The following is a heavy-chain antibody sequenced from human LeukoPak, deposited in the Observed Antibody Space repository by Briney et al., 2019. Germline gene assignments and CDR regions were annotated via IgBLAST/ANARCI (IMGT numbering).Heavy chain of an antibody. CDR1: GYTFTDHY. D-gene: IGHD6-13*01. Sequence: ASVAVSFAASGYTFTDHYIHWVRQAPGRGLEWVGWMNPSDNGVNYSQKFQGRVAMTRDTSISTAYVEVTRLTSDDTAVYYCTTNAAALDYWGQGTLVSVSS. CDR2: MNPSDNGV. V-gene: IGHV1-2*02. J-gene: IGHJ4*02. CDR3: TTNAAALDY.